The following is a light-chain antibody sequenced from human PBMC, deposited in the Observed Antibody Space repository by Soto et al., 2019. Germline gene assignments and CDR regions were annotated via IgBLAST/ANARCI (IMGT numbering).Light chain of an antibody. CDR3: QSYDSTLSGSDV. Sequence: QSVLTQPPSVSGAPGRRVTISCTGSSSNIGAGYDVHWYQQLPGTAPKLLIYGNSNRPSGVPDRFSGSKSGTSASLAITGLQAEDDADYYCQSYDSTLSGSDVFGTGTKVTVL. J-gene: IGLJ1*01. CDR1: SSNIGAGYD. V-gene: IGLV1-40*01. CDR2: GNS.